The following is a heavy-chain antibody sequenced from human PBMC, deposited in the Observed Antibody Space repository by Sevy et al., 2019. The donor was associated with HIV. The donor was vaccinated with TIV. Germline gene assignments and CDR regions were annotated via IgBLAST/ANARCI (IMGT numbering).Heavy chain of an antibody. Sequence: GGSLRLSCAASGFTFSSYAMHWVRQAPGKGLEWVAGISYDGSNKYYADSVKGRFTISRDNSKNTLYLQMNSLRAEDTAVYYCARDRVDYYDSSGAPNYYYYYGMDVWGQGTTVTVSS. V-gene: IGHV3-30*04. CDR3: ARDRVDYYDSSGAPNYYYYYGMDV. J-gene: IGHJ6*02. CDR2: ISYDGSNK. D-gene: IGHD3-22*01. CDR1: GFTFSSYA.